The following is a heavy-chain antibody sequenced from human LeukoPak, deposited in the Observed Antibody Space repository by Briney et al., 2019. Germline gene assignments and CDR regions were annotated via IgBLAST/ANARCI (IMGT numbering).Heavy chain of an antibody. CDR2: IYSGGST. CDR1: GFTVSSNY. Sequence: PGGSLRLSCAASGFTVSSNYMSWVRQAPGKGLEWVSVIYSGGSTYYADSVKGRFTISRDNSKNTLYLQMNSLRAEDTAVYYCARGGLAAAGPPDAFDIWGQGTMVTVSS. J-gene: IGHJ3*02. V-gene: IGHV3-66*01. D-gene: IGHD6-13*01. CDR3: ARGGLAAAGPPDAFDI.